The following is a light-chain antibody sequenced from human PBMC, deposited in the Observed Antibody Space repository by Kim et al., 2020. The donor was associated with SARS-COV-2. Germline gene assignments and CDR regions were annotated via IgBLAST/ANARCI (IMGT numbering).Light chain of an antibody. V-gene: IGLV2-14*03. CDR3: SSYTSSSTRV. J-gene: IGLJ1*01. CDR2: DAS. Sequence: GQSITIASPGTSSDVGGYNDVSWYQQHPGKAPKLMISDASNRPSGVSNRFSGSKSGNTASLTISGLQAEDEADYYCSSYTSSSTRVFGTGTKVTVL. CDR1: SSDVGGYND.